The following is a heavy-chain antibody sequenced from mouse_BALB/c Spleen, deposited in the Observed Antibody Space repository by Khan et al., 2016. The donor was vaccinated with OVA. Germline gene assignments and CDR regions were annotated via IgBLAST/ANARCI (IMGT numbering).Heavy chain of an antibody. CDR3: TRGVGYFEY. CDR1: CYTFTNYW. D-gene: IGHD1-3*01. J-gene: IGHJ2*01. Sequence: QVQLQQSGAELVRPGASVKLSCKASCYTFTNYWINWVKQRPGQGLEWIGNIYPSDSYSNYNQNFKDKATLTVDKSSRTAYMQLSSPTSEDSAVFYCTRGVGYFEYWGQGTTLTVSS. V-gene: IGHV1-69*02. CDR2: IYPSDSYS.